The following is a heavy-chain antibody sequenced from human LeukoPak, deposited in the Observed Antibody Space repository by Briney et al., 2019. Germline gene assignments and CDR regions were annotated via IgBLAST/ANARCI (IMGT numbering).Heavy chain of an antibody. CDR2: ISYDGSNK. V-gene: IGHV3-30-3*01. Sequence: SGGSLRLSCAASGFTFSSYAMHWARQAPGKGLEWVAVISYDGSNKYYADSVKGRFTISRDNSKNTLYLQMNSLRAEDTAVYYCARVPYDSSGYKIDYFDYWGQGTLVTVSS. J-gene: IGHJ4*02. CDR1: GFTFSSYA. CDR3: ARVPYDSSGYKIDYFDY. D-gene: IGHD3-22*01.